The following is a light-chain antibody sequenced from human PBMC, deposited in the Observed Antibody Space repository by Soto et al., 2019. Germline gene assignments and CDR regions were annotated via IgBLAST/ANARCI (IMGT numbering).Light chain of an antibody. CDR1: ERLSSVY. J-gene: IGKJ5*01. CDR2: GAS. Sequence: EIVLTQSPGTLSLSPGERATLSCSASERLSSVYLAWYQQRPGQPPSLLIYGASNRATGIPDRFSGSGSGTEFTLISKRLEPEDVAIYYCHWYGGSPPITFGQGTRLASK. V-gene: IGKV3-20*01. CDR3: HWYGGSPPIT.